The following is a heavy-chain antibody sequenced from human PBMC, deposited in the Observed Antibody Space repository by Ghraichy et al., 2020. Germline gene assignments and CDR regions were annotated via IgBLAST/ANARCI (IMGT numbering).Heavy chain of an antibody. CDR3: ARSGDSSGYEYYYYGMDV. Sequence: SQTLSLTCAVYGGSFSGYYWSWIRQPPGKGLEWIGEINHSGSTNYNPSLKSRVTISVDTSKNQFSLKLSSVTAADTAVYYCARSGDSSGYEYYYYGMDVWGQGTTVTVSS. V-gene: IGHV4-34*01. CDR2: INHSGST. D-gene: IGHD3-22*01. J-gene: IGHJ6*02. CDR1: GGSFSGYY.